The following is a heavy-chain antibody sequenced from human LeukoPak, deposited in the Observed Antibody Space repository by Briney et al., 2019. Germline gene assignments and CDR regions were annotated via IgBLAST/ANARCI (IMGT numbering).Heavy chain of an antibody. J-gene: IGHJ4*02. Sequence: GGSLRLSCAASGFTFSSYTMHWVRQAPGKGLEWVAVMSYDGSDNYYADSAKGRFTISRDNSRTTVYLQMNSLRAEDTAVYYCARGSRWLQLGPFDYWGQGTLVTVSS. CDR1: GFTFSSYT. V-gene: IGHV3-30*01. CDR3: ARGSRWLQLGPFDY. D-gene: IGHD5-24*01. CDR2: MSYDGSDN.